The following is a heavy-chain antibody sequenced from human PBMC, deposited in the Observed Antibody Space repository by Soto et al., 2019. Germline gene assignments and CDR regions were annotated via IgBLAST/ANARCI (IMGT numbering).Heavy chain of an antibody. CDR3: AKDPSWFQSTEYFQH. Sequence: GGSLRLSCAASGFTLSSYGMHWVRQAPGKGLEWVAVISYDGSKKKYADYVKGRFTISRDNSKNTLYLQMNSLRAEDTAVYYCAKDPSWFQSTEYFQHWGQGTLVTVSS. J-gene: IGHJ1*01. CDR1: GFTLSSYG. D-gene: IGHD6-13*01. CDR2: ISYDGSKK. V-gene: IGHV3-30*18.